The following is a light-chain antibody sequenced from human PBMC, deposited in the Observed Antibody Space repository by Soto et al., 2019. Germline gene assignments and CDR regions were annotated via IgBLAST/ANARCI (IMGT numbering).Light chain of an antibody. Sequence: EIFLTQSPGTLSLSPGERATLSCRASQSVSRKYLAWYQQKPGRDMRLLISGSFTRATGIPDRFSGSGFGTDFILTINRLEPEDSAVYYCQQYGSSPLTFGGGTKVEIK. CDR2: GSF. J-gene: IGKJ4*02. CDR3: QQYGSSPLT. V-gene: IGKV3-20*01. CDR1: QSVSRKY.